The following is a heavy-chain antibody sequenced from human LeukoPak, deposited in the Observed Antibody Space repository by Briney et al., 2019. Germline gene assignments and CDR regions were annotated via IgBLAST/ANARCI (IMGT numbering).Heavy chain of an antibody. CDR2: ISSSSSYI. V-gene: IGHV3-21*01. CDR1: GFTFSSYS. D-gene: IGHD6-19*01. Sequence: GGSLRLSCAASGFTFSSYSMNWVRQAPGKGVEWVSSISSSSSYIYYADSVKGRFTISRDNAKNSLYLQMNSLRAEDTAVYYCAREAVAGLYNWFDPWGQGTLVTVSS. J-gene: IGHJ5*02. CDR3: AREAVAGLYNWFDP.